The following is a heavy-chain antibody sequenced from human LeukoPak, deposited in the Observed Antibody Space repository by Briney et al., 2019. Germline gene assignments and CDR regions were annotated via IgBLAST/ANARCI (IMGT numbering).Heavy chain of an antibody. CDR2: IYYSGST. CDR3: ARHRGLGRGFDY. Sequence: SETLSLTCTVSGGSISSYYWSWIRQPPGKGLEWIGYIYYSGSTNYNPSLKSRVTISVDTSKNQFSLKLSSVTAADTAVYYCARHRGLGRGFDYWGQGTQVTVSS. V-gene: IGHV4-59*08. D-gene: IGHD7-27*01. CDR1: GGSISSYY. J-gene: IGHJ4*02.